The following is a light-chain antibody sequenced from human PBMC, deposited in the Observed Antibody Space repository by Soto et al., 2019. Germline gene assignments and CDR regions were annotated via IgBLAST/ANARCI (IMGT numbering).Light chain of an antibody. CDR2: GAS. Sequence: EIVLTQSPGTLSLSPGERATLSCRASQSVSSSYLAWYQQKPGQAPRLLIYGASNRATGIPARFSGSGSGTDFTLTISRLEPEDVAVYYCQQYEAVVTFGQGTTGDIK. CDR3: QQYEAVVT. V-gene: IGKV3-20*01. J-gene: IGKJ1*01. CDR1: QSVSSSY.